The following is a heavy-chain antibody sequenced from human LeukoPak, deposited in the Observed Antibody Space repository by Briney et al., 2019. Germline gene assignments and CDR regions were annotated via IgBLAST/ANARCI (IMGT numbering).Heavy chain of an antibody. CDR3: ARDTGLAGPCDY. J-gene: IGHJ4*02. CDR1: GFTFSDYY. V-gene: IGHV3-11*01. Sequence: GGSLRLSCATSGFTFSDYYMSWIRRAPGKGLEWVSYMSSSDSTIYYADSVKGRFTISRDNAKNALHLQMNSLRAADSAVYYCARDTGLAGPCDYWGQGTLVTVS. CDR2: MSSSDSTI.